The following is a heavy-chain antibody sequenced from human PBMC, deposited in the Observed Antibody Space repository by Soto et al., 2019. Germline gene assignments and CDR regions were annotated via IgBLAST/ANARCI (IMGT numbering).Heavy chain of an antibody. J-gene: IGHJ4*02. CDR3: ARESSNSPEAFDS. CDR1: GGSVNSDNFY. Sequence: PSETLSLTCTVSGGSVNSDNFYWSWIRQPPGRGLEWIGYVYYTGSTNYNPSLKSRVTISIDTSRNQFSLKLSSVAAADTAVYYCARESSNSPEAFDSWGQGSLVTVSS. V-gene: IGHV4-61*01. D-gene: IGHD6-6*01. CDR2: VYYTGST.